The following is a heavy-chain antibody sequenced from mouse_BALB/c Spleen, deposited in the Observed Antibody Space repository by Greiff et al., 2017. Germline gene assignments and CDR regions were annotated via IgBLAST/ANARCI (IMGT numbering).Heavy chain of an antibody. J-gene: IGHJ4*01. CDR2: ISNGGGST. CDR3: ARRWGRDYAMDY. Sequence: EVKVVESGGGLVQPGGSLKLSCAASGFTFSSYTMSWVRQTPEKRLEWVAYISNGGGSTYYPDTVKGRFTISRDNAKNTLYLQMSSLKSEDTAMYYCARRWGRDYAMDYWGQGTSVTVSS. D-gene: IGHD1-1*02. CDR1: GFTFSSYT. V-gene: IGHV5-12-2*01.